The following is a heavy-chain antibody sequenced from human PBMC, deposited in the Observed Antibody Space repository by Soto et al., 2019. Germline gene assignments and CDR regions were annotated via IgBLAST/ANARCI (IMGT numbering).Heavy chain of an antibody. CDR1: GFTFSSYA. CDR3: ARGDLGGSGSPASYSYSGLDV. V-gene: IGHV3-23*01. D-gene: IGHD3-10*01. CDR2: VSAGGDMT. Sequence: DVQLLESGGHLVQPGGSLRLSCAASGFTFSSYAMSWVRQAPGKGLEWVSSVSAGGDMTYYSDSVKGRFTISRDNSNNAMFLQMNSLRIEDTALYYCARGDLGGSGSPASYSYSGLDVWGQGTTVTVS. J-gene: IGHJ6*02.